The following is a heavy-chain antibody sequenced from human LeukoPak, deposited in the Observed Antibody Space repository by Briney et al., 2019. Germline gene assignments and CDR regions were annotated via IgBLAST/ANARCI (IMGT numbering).Heavy chain of an antibody. J-gene: IGHJ4*02. CDR3: ARGHESSGYYALDY. CDR2: INSDGSST. Sequence: GGSLRLSCAASGFTFSSYWMHWVRQAPGKGLVWVSRINSDGSSTSYADSVKGRFTISRDNAKNTLYLQMNSLRVEDTAVYYCARGHESSGYYALDYWGQGTLVTVSS. V-gene: IGHV3-74*01. CDR1: GFTFSSYW. D-gene: IGHD3-22*01.